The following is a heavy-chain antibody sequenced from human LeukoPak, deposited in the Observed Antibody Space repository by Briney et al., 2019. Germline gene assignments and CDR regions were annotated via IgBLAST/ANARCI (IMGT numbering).Heavy chain of an antibody. CDR3: ARDRVVPAAFDD. V-gene: IGHV4-4*07. CDR2: IYATGSP. J-gene: IGHJ4*02. CDR1: GASIGSYY. D-gene: IGHD2-2*01. Sequence: PSETLSLTCTVSGASIGSYYWSRIRQPADRGLEWIGRIYATGSPNYNPSPKSRVTMSVDTSKNQLSLKLTSVTAADTAVYYCARDRVVPAAFDDWGQGTLVTVSS.